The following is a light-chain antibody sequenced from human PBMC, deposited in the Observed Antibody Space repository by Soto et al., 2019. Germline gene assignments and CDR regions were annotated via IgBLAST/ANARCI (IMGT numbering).Light chain of an antibody. Sequence: QSALTQPASVSGSPGQSITISCTGTSSDVGGYNYVSWYQHHPGKAPKLMIYDVLNRPSGISNRFSGSKSGNTASLSISGLQAEDEADYYYSSYTSSSTLVFGGGTKLTVL. CDR2: DVL. CDR3: SSYTSSSTLV. V-gene: IGLV2-14*03. CDR1: SSDVGGYNY. J-gene: IGLJ2*01.